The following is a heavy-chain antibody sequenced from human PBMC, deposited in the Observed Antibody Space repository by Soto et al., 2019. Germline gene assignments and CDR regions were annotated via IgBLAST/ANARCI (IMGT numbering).Heavy chain of an antibody. D-gene: IGHD2-21*02. CDR2: ITSDGKSK. Sequence: GGSLRLSCAASGFNFTNHWMHWVRQAPGKRLVWVSRITSDGKSKAYAESVKGRFAISRDNAKNTVYLQMNGLTVEDTAVYYCARESGDWPLNWFDPWGQGTLVTVSS. J-gene: IGHJ5*02. CDR3: ARESGDWPLNWFDP. V-gene: IGHV3-74*01. CDR1: GFNFTNHW.